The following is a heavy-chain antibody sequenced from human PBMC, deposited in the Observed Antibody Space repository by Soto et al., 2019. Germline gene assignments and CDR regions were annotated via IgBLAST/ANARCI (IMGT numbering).Heavy chain of an antibody. J-gene: IGHJ5*02. V-gene: IGHV4-30-2*01. CDR2: IYHSGST. D-gene: IGHD2-2*01. CDR1: GGSITSGAYS. Sequence: PSETRSLTCAVAGGSITSGAYSWIWNRQPPGKGLEWIGYIYHSGSTYYNPSLKSRVTISVDRSKNQFSLKLSSATAADTAVSYCARVPHRWGQGTLVTVSS. CDR3: ARVPHR.